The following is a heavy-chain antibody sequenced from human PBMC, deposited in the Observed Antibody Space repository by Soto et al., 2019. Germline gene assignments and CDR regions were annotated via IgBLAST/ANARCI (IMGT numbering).Heavy chain of an antibody. V-gene: IGHV4-31*03. CDR3: ARRVVIGYYYYGMDV. CDR1: GGSISSGGHY. Sequence: SETLSLTCTVSGGSISSGGHYWSWIRQHPGKGLEWIGYIYYSGSTYYNPSLKSRVTISVDTSKNQFSLKLSSVTAADTAVYYCARRVVIGYYYYGMDVWGQGTTVTVSS. CDR2: IYYSGST. J-gene: IGHJ6*02. D-gene: IGHD3-3*01.